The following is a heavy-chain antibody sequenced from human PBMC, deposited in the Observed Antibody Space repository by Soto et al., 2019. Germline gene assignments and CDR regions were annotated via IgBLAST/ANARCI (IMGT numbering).Heavy chain of an antibody. D-gene: IGHD3-22*01. Sequence: ASVKVSCKASGGTFSSYAISWVRQAPGQGLEWMGGIIPIFGTANYAQKFQGRVTITADESTSTAYMELSSLRSEDTAVYYCASAPVKTYYYDSSGYYYVDYWGQGTLVTVSS. CDR3: ASAPVKTYYYDSSGYYYVDY. J-gene: IGHJ4*02. CDR1: GGTFSSYA. CDR2: IIPIFGTA. V-gene: IGHV1-69*13.